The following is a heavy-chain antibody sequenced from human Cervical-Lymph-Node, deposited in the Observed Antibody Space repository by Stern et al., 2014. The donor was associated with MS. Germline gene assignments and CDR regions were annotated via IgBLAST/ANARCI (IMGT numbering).Heavy chain of an antibody. J-gene: IGHJ3*02. D-gene: IGHD4-17*01. CDR1: GFTFSSYA. Sequence: EVQLVESGGGLVQPGGSLRLSCAASGFTFSSYAMRWVRQAPGKGLEWVSGISGSGGSTYYADSVKGRFTISRDNSKNTLYLQMNSLRVEDTAVYYCVFRMHYGDAFDIWGQGTMVTVSS. V-gene: IGHV3-23*04. CDR3: VFRMHYGDAFDI. CDR2: ISGSGGST.